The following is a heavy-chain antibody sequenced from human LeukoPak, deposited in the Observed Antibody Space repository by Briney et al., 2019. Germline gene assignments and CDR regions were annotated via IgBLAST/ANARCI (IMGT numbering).Heavy chain of an antibody. D-gene: IGHD3-22*01. J-gene: IGHJ6*02. V-gene: IGHV1-46*01. CDR2: INPSGGST. CDR3: AREKHAHYYDSSGYYHYYYYGMDV. CDR1: GYTFTSYY. Sequence: ASVKVSCTASGYTFTSYYMHWVRQAPGQGLEWMGIINPSGGSTSYAQKFQGRVTMTRDTSTSTVYMELSSLRSEDTAVYYCAREKHAHYYDSSGYYHYYYYGMDVWGQGTTVTVSS.